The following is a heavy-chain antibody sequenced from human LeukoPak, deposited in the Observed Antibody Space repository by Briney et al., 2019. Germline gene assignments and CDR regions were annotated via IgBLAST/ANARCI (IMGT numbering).Heavy chain of an antibody. D-gene: IGHD3-10*01. CDR3: ARTNGGLRGTMA. J-gene: IGHJ5*02. Sequence: SETLSLTCTVSGGSISSSGYYWGWIRQPPGKGLEWIGNIYYSGSTYYNPSLKSRVTISVDTSKNQFSLKLSSVTAADTAVYYCARTNGGLRGTMAWGQGTLVTVSS. CDR1: GGSISSSGYY. CDR2: IYYSGST. V-gene: IGHV4-39*01.